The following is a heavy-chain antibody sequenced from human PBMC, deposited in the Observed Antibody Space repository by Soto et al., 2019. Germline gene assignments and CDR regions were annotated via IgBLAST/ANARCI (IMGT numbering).Heavy chain of an antibody. V-gene: IGHV3-7*01. D-gene: IGHD4-17*01. J-gene: IGHJ4*02. Sequence: PGGSLRLACAAYGLTRSRYGMSWVRQAPGKGLEWVANIKQDGSEKQYVDSVRGRFTISRDNAENSLYLQMNSLRVEATALYYCATAPQPRNAYGGPDYLGQQT. CDR2: IKQDGSEK. CDR3: ATAPQPRNAYGGPDY. CDR1: GLTRSRYG.